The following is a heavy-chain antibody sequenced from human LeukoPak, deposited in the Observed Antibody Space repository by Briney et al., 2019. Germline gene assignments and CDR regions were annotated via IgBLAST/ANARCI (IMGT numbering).Heavy chain of an antibody. D-gene: IGHD3-22*01. Sequence: ASVKVSCKASGYTFTSYYMHWVRQAPGQGLEWMGIINPSGGSTSYAQKFQGRVTMTRDTSTSTVYMELSSLRSEDTAVYYCARDPLGYDSSGYYPYYAFDIWGQGTMVTVSS. V-gene: IGHV1-46*01. J-gene: IGHJ3*02. CDR1: GYTFTSYY. CDR3: ARDPLGYDSSGYYPYYAFDI. CDR2: INPSGGST.